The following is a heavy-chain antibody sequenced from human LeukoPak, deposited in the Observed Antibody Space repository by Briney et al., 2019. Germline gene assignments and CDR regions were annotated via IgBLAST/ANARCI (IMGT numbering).Heavy chain of an antibody. J-gene: IGHJ4*02. CDR3: AKEGYVTGTHFDY. D-gene: IGHD1-20*01. CDR2: ISGSGGST. V-gene: IGHV3-23*01. Sequence: PGGSLRLSCAASGFTFSSYAMSWVRQAPGKGLEWVSSISGSGGSTYYADSVKGRYTISRDNSRNTLYLQMNSLRAEDTAVYYCAKEGYVTGTHFDYWGQGTLVTVSS. CDR1: GFTFSSYA.